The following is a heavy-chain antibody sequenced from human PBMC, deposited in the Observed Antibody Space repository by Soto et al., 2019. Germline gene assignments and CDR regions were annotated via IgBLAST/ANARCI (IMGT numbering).Heavy chain of an antibody. Sequence: GGSLRLSCAASGFTFSSYEMNWVRQAPGKGLEWVSYISSSGGTIYYADSVKGRFTISRDNAKNSLYLQMNSLRAEDTAVYYCARDHDYSSSFDAFDIWGQGTMVTVSS. D-gene: IGHD6-6*01. CDR1: GFTFSSYE. J-gene: IGHJ3*02. V-gene: IGHV3-48*03. CDR3: ARDHDYSSSFDAFDI. CDR2: ISSSGGTI.